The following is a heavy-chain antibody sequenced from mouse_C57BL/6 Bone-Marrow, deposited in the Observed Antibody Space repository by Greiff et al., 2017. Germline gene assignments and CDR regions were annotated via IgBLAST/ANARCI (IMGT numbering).Heavy chain of an antibody. CDR3: ARWGFLIPYAMDY. V-gene: IGHV1-55*01. Sequence: QLQQPGAELVKPGASVKMSCQASGYTFTSYWITWGKPRPGQGLEWIGDIYPGSGSTNYNEKFKSKATLTVATSSSTAYMQLSSLTSEDSAVYYGARWGFLIPYAMDYWGQGTSVTVSS. CDR2: IYPGSGST. CDR1: GYTFTSYW. J-gene: IGHJ4*01. D-gene: IGHD5-1-1*01.